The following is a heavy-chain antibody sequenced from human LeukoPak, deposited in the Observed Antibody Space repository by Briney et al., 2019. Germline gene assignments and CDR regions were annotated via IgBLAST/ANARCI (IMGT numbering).Heavy chain of an antibody. J-gene: IGHJ4*01. CDR3: AGGYYFGS. D-gene: IGHD3-16*01. Sequence: SETLSLTCTVSGDSISNHYWTWIRQPPGRGLEWIACVSYSGSTNYNPSLKSRVTMSVDTSKNQFYLKLSSVTAADTAVYFCAGGYYFGSWGQGTLVTVSS. CDR2: VSYSGST. V-gene: IGHV4-59*11. CDR1: GDSISNHY.